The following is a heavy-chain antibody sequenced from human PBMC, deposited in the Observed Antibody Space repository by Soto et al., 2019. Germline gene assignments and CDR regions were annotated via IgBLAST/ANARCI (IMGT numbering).Heavy chain of an antibody. CDR1: GGSFSGYY. Sequence: SETLSLTCAVYGGSFSGYYWSWIRQPPGKGLEWIGEINHSGSTNYNPSLKSRVTISVDTSKNQFSLKLSSVTAADTAVYYCARGHYYDSSGSQNWFDPWGQGTLVTVSS. V-gene: IGHV4-34*01. J-gene: IGHJ5*02. CDR2: INHSGST. D-gene: IGHD3-22*01. CDR3: ARGHYYDSSGSQNWFDP.